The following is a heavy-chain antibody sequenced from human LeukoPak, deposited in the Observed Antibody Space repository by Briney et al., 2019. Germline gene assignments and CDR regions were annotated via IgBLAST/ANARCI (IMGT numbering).Heavy chain of an antibody. D-gene: IGHD3-3*01. Sequence: GSSVKVSCKASGGTFSSYAISWVRQAPGQGLEWMGGIIPIFGTANYAQKFQGRVTITTDESTSTAYMELSSLRSEDTAVYYCASLGWKRHAFDIWGQGTMVTVSS. CDR3: ASLGWKRHAFDI. V-gene: IGHV1-69*05. J-gene: IGHJ3*02. CDR2: IIPIFGTA. CDR1: GGTFSSYA.